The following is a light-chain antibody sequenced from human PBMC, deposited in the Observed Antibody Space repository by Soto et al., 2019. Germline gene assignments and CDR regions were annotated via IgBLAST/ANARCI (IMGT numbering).Light chain of an antibody. CDR2: YDS. CDR1: KSNIGDNY. Sequence: QSVLTQSPSVSAAPGQKVSISSSGSKSNIGDNYVFWYQQVPGTAPRLLIYYDSERPSEIPARFTASKSGTSGTLVITGLQTGDEGDYYCASWDYSLRAMVFGGGTKVTVL. V-gene: IGLV1-51*01. CDR3: ASWDYSLRAMV. J-gene: IGLJ2*01.